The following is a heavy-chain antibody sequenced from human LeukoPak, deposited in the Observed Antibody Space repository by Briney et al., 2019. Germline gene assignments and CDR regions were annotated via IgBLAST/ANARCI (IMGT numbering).Heavy chain of an antibody. CDR2: ISYDGSQR. D-gene: IGHD5-24*01. V-gene: IGHV3-30*04. CDR1: GFAYSSYA. Sequence: PGGSLRLSCAASGFAYSSYAMHWVRQAPGKGLEWMAVISYDGSQRYYADSVKGRFTVSRDSSKSTLFLQMNSLRAEDTALYYCAKLSRGDRYNYYRKHFDYWGQGTLVTVSS. J-gene: IGHJ4*02. CDR3: AKLSRGDRYNYYRKHFDY.